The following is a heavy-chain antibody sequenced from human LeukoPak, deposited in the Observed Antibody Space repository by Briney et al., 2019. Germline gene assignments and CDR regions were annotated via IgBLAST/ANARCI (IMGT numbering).Heavy chain of an antibody. Sequence: ASVKASCKASGYTFTGYYMHWVRQAPGQGLEWMGRINPNSGGTNYAQKFQGRVTMTRDTSISTAYMELSRLRSEDTAVYYCARDLEYSSSSAIRGWFDPWGQGTLVTVSS. V-gene: IGHV1-2*06. J-gene: IGHJ5*02. D-gene: IGHD6-6*01. CDR1: GYTFTGYY. CDR3: ARDLEYSSSSAIRGWFDP. CDR2: INPNSGGT.